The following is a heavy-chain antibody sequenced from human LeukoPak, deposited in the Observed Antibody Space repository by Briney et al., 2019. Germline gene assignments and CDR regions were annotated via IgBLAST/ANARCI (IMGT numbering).Heavy chain of an antibody. CDR2: IYGGDNR. D-gene: IGHD2-2*01. CDR3: ARGPTVSSTWDY. V-gene: IGHV3-53*01. Sequence: GGSLRLSCAASGFTVSSAYVSWVRQAPGKGLEWVSSIYGGDNREYSDSVKGRFTISRDDSKNTVSLQMSSLRVEDTAVYYYARGPTVSSTWDYWGQGTLVTVSP. J-gene: IGHJ4*02. CDR1: GFTVSSAY.